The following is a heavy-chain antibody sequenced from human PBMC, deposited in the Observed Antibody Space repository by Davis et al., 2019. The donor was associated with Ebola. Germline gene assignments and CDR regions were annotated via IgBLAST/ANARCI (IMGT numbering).Heavy chain of an antibody. CDR2: IYYSGST. CDR3: AGTGLSSGWYGDYMDV. V-gene: IGHV4-59*01. Sequence: PSETLSLTCTVSGGSISSYYWSWIRQPPGKGLEWIGYIYYSGSTNYNPSLKSRVTISVDTSKNQFSLKLSSVTAADTAVYYCAGTGLSSGWYGDYMDVWGKGTTVTVSS. J-gene: IGHJ6*03. D-gene: IGHD6-19*01. CDR1: GGSISSYY.